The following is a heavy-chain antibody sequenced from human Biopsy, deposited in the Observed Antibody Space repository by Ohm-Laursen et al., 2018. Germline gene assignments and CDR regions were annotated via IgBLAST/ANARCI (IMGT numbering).Heavy chain of an antibody. CDR3: AGHFVLTKPRRAFDI. CDR2: KHYRGGS. Sequence: SDTLSLTCPVSGDSVTSDNYFWAWIRQPPGKGLEWIGSKHYRGGSYSNPSLRSRVAMSVDTAKNQISLTLASVTAADTAVYFFAGHFVLTKPRRAFDIWGQGTVVTVSS. V-gene: IGHV4-39*01. J-gene: IGHJ3*02. D-gene: IGHD4/OR15-4a*01. CDR1: GDSVTSDNYF.